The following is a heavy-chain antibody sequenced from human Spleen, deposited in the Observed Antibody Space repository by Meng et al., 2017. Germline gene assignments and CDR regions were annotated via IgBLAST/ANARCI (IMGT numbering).Heavy chain of an antibody. CDR1: GGSVSSGSYY. Sequence: SETLSLTCTVSGGSVSSGSYYWSWIRQPPGKGLEWIGYIYYSGSTNYNPSLKSRVTISVDKSKNQFSLKLSSVTAADTAVYYCASTGPKGVTMIVVQTWGQGTLVTVSS. V-gene: IGHV4-61*01. CDR3: ASTGPKGVTMIVVQT. J-gene: IGHJ5*02. D-gene: IGHD3-22*01. CDR2: IYYSGST.